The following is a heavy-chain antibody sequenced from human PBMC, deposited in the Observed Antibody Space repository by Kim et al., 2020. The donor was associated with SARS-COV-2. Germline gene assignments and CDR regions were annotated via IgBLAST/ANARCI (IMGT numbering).Heavy chain of an antibody. CDR3: ARDSGRRGDIVATIDDAFDI. CDR2: ISSSSSYI. V-gene: IGHV3-21*01. CDR1: GFTFSSYS. D-gene: IGHD5-12*01. J-gene: IGHJ3*02. Sequence: GGSLRLSCAASGFTFSSYSMNWVRQAPGKGLEWVSSISSSSSYIYYADSVKGRFTISRDNAKNSLYLQMNSLRAEDTAVYYCARDSGRRGDIVATIDDAFDIWGQGTMVTVSS.